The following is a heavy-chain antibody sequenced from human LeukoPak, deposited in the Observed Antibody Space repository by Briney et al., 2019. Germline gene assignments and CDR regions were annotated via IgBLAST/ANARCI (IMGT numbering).Heavy chain of an antibody. V-gene: IGHV1-18*01. J-gene: IGHJ4*02. CDR2: ISAYNGNT. CDR3: ARVFRLSGVFSLKKYYFDY. Sequence: WASVKVSCTASGYTFTSYGISWVRQAPGQGLEWMGWISAYNGNTNYAQKLQGRVTMTTDTSTSTAYMELRSLRSDDTAVYYCARVFRLSGVFSLKKYYFDYWGQGTLVTVSS. CDR1: GYTFTSYG. D-gene: IGHD7-27*01.